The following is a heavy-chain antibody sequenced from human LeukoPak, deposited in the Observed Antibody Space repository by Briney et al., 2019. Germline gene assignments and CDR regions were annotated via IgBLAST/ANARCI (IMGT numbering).Heavy chain of an antibody. V-gene: IGHV1-2*02. D-gene: IGHD5-18*01. J-gene: IGHJ4*02. CDR1: GYTFTGYY. CDR3: ARGDSYGYTSGFDY. CDR2: INPDSGGT. Sequence: GASVKVSCKASGYTFTGYYIHWVRQAPGQGLEWMGWINPDSGGTNFPQKFQGRVTMTRDTSIGTAYMELSRLRSDDTAVYHCARGDSYGYTSGFDYWGQGTLVTVSS.